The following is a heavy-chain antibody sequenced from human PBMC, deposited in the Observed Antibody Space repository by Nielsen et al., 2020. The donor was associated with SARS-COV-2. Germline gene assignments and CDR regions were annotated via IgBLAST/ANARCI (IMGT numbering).Heavy chain of an antibody. CDR1: GFSFKNHA. CDR3: ANGPGSWDY. J-gene: IGHJ4*02. CDR2: VSVSGDYT. D-gene: IGHD1-26*01. V-gene: IGHV3-23*01. Sequence: GESLKISCAASGFSFKNHAMTWVRQTPGKGLEWVAGVSVSGDYTTYASSVKGRFIISRDNSKNTLYLEMNSLRADDTAVYYCANGPGSWDYWGQGTLVTVSS.